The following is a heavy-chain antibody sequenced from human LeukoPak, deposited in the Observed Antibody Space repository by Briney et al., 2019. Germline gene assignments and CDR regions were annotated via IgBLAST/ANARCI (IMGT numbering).Heavy chain of an antibody. Sequence: PGGSLRLSCAASGFTFSSYSMNWVRQAPGKGLEWVSAISGSGGSTYYADSVKGRFTISRDNSKNTLYLQMNSLRAEDTAVYYCAKGPRYSYGYGYWGQGTLVTVSS. CDR3: AKGPRYSYGYGY. CDR1: GFTFSSYS. J-gene: IGHJ4*02. D-gene: IGHD5-18*01. CDR2: ISGSGGST. V-gene: IGHV3-23*01.